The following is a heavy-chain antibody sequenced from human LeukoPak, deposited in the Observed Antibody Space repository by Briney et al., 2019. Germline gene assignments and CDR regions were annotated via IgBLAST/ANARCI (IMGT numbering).Heavy chain of an antibody. D-gene: IGHD6-13*01. J-gene: IGHJ4*02. CDR2: ISSSSSYI. CDR1: GFTFSSYS. Sequence: AGGSLRLSCAASGFTFSSYSMNWVRRAPGKGLEWVSSISSSSSYIYYADSVKGRFTISRDNAKNSLYLQMNSLRAEDTALYYCAKDILAAAGTGGRFDYWGQGTLVTVSS. CDR3: AKDILAAAGTGGRFDY. V-gene: IGHV3-21*04.